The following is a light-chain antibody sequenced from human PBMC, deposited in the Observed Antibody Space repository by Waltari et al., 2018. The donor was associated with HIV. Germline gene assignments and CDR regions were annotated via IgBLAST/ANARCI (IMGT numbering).Light chain of an antibody. J-gene: IGKJ2*01. CDR3: QQYYDIPYT. V-gene: IGKV4-1*01. CDR1: QSILFFSNNKNC. Sequence: DIVMTQSPDSLAVSLGERATINCKASQSILFFSNNKNCLAWFQQKPRQPPKLLIDWASTREIGVPDRFSGSESGTDFTLTIRTLQAEDVGVYYCQQYYDIPYTFGQGTKLEIK. CDR2: WAS.